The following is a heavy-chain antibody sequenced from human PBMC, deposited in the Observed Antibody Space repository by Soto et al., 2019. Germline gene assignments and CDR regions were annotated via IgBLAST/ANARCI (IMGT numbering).Heavy chain of an antibody. J-gene: IGHJ4*02. V-gene: IGHV3-74*01. D-gene: IGHD3-10*01. CDR1: GFIFKMYW. CDR3: TRGPRPISTGTGAY. Sequence: GGSLRLSCAASGFIFKMYWMHWVRQSRGKGLVWISRIYNDGTYSDYADSVRGRFTISRDNVNDTRYLQMNNLRAEDSGLYYCTRGPRPISTGTGAYWGQGTQVTVSS. CDR2: IYNDGTYS.